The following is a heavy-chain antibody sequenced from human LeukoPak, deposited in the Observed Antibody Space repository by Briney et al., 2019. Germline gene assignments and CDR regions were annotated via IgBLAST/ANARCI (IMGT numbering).Heavy chain of an antibody. CDR1: GGSISSSNSY. CDR2: IYYRGST. J-gene: IGHJ4*02. V-gene: IGHV4-39*01. D-gene: IGHD1-1*01. CDR3: ARRTTYFDY. Sequence: SETLSLTCTVSGGSISSSNSYWGWIRQPPGKGLEWIGSIYYRGSTYFNPSLKSRVTISVGTSKSKFSLKLSSVTATDTAVYYCARRTTYFDYWGQGTLVTVSS.